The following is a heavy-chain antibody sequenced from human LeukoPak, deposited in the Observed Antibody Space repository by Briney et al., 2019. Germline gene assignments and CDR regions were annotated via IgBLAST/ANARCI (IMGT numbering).Heavy chain of an antibody. CDR3: ARTGYCSGGSCYGSDFDY. V-gene: IGHV1-2*02. J-gene: IGHJ4*02. CDR1: GYTFTGYY. Sequence: GASVKVSCKASGYTFTGYYMHWVRQAPGQGLEWMGWINPNSGGTNYAQKFQGRVTMTRDTSISTAYMELSRLRSEDTAVYYCARTGYCSGGSCYGSDFDYWGQGTLVTVSS. D-gene: IGHD2-15*01. CDR2: INPNSGGT.